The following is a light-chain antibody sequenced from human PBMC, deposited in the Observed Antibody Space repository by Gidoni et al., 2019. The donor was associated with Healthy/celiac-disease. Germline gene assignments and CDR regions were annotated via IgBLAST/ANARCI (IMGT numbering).Light chain of an antibody. CDR2: QDS. Sequence: SYALTQPRSVSVSPGQTASITCSGDKLGDKYACWYQQKPGQSPVLVIYQDSKRPSGIPERFSGSNSGNTATLTISGTQAMDEADYYCQAWDSSTVVFGGGTKLTVL. CDR1: KLGDKY. CDR3: QAWDSSTVV. V-gene: IGLV3-1*01. J-gene: IGLJ2*01.